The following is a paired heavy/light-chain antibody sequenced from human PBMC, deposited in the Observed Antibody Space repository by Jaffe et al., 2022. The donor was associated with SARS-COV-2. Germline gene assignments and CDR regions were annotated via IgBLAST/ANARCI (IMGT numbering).Light chain of an antibody. CDR1: SLRNSY. CDR3: SSRDTSGSLYV. J-gene: IGLJ1*01. Sequence: SSELTQDPTVSVTLGQTVTITCQGDSLRNSYASWYQQKAGQAPVLVIHGIQYRPSGIPDRFSGSKSGDAAYLTITGAQAEDEADYICSSRDTSGSLYVFGSGTKVTVL. CDR2: GIQ. V-gene: IGLV3-19*01.
Heavy chain of an antibody. CDR2: INTDTGNP. D-gene: IGHD3-22*01. J-gene: IGHJ4*02. V-gene: IGHV7-4-1*02. CDR1: GYTFSTYA. Sequence: QVQLIQSGSELKKPGASVTVSCETSGYTFSTYALNWVRQAPGQGLEYMGWINTDTGNPTYAQGFTGRFVFSLDSSVRTAYLQISSLQAEDTAMYYCTRESYNSDGFFWVYWGQGTLVTVSS. CDR3: TRESYNSDGFFWVY.